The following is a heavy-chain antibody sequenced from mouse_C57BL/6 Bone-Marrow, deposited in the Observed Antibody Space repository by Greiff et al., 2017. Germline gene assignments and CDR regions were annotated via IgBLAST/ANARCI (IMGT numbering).Heavy chain of an antibody. CDR1: GYTFTDYN. J-gene: IGHJ1*03. V-gene: IGHV1-18*01. D-gene: IGHD2-1*01. CDR2: INPNNGGT. CDR3: ARMGGNYDWYFDV. Sequence: VQLQQSGPELVKPGASVKIPCKASGYTFTDYNMDWVKQSHGKSLEWIGDINPNNGGTIYNQKFKGKATLTVDKSSSTAYMELRSLTSEDTAVYYCARMGGNYDWYFDVWGTGTTVTVSS.